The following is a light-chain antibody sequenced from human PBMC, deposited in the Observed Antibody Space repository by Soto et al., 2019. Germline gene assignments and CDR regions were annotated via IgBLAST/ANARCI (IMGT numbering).Light chain of an antibody. CDR2: DAS. V-gene: IGKV1-5*01. CDR1: QNINNW. CDR3: QHTRN. J-gene: IGKJ1*01. Sequence: DFQMTQSPSTLSASVGDRVTITCRASQNINNWVAWYQQKPGKAPKFLIYDASTLQRGVSSRFSGSGFGTEFSITINSLQPDDSGSYYCQHTRNFGQGNKVEVK.